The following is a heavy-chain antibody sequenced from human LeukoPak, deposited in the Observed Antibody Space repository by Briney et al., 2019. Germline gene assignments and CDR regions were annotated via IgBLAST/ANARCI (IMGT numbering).Heavy chain of an antibody. J-gene: IGHJ6*02. CDR2: IYSGGST. Sequence: QAGGSLRLSCAASGFTVSSNYMSWVRQAPGRGLEWVSVIYSGGSTYYADSVKGRFTISRHNSKNTLYLQMNSLRAEDTAVYYCARTTRYSSSWYAPHYYYYGMDVWGQGTTVTVSS. CDR1: GFTVSSNY. V-gene: IGHV3-53*04. CDR3: ARTTRYSSSWYAPHYYYYGMDV. D-gene: IGHD6-13*01.